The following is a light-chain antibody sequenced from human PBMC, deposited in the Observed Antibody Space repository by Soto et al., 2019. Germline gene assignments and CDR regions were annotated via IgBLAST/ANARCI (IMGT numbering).Light chain of an antibody. CDR2: DAS. CDR1: QSVSSY. V-gene: IGKV3-11*01. Sequence: EIVLTQSPATLSLYPGERATLSCRASQSVSSYLAWYQQKPGQAPRLLIYDASNRATGIPARFSGSGSGTDFTLTISSLEPEDFAVYYCQQRSNGLTFGGGTKV. J-gene: IGKJ4*01. CDR3: QQRSNGLT.